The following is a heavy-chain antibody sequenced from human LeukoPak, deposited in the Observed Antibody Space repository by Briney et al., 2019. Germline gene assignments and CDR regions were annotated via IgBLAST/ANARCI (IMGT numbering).Heavy chain of an antibody. CDR3: ARALSQLAGFYYYYYYMDV. Sequence: PSETLSLTCTVSGGSISSYYWSWIRQPAGKGLEWIGRIYTSGSTNYNPSLKSRVTMSVDTSKNQFSLKLSSVTAADTAVYYCARALSQLAGFYYYYYYMDVWGKGTTVTISS. CDR2: IYTSGST. CDR1: GGSISSYY. D-gene: IGHD6-19*01. V-gene: IGHV4-4*07. J-gene: IGHJ6*03.